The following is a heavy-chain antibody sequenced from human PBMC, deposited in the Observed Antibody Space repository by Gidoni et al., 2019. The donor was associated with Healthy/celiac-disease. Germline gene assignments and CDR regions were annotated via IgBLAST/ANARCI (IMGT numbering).Heavy chain of an antibody. V-gene: IGHV3-30*18. CDR3: AKVPPETIFGVVTLDY. CDR1: GFTFSRYG. D-gene: IGHD3-3*01. Sequence: QVQLVESGGGVVQPGRSLRLSCADSGFTFSRYGMHWVRQAPGKWLEWVAVRSYDGSNKYYAAAVKGRFTISRDNSTNTLYLQMNSLRAEDTAVYYCAKVPPETIFGVVTLDYWGQGTLVTVSS. CDR2: RSYDGSNK. J-gene: IGHJ4*02.